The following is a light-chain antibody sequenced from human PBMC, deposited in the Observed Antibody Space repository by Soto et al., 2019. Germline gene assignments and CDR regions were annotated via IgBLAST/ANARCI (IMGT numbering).Light chain of an antibody. CDR2: GSS. CDR3: QQYGTIPYT. CDR1: QSVSSGY. V-gene: IGKV3-20*01. Sequence: EIVLTQSPGTLSLSPGERGTLSCRASQSVSSGYLAWYQQKPGQAPRLLLYGSSNRATGIPDKFSGSGSGTDCTLTITRLEPEDFAVYSCQQYGTIPYTFGQGTRLEI. J-gene: IGKJ2*01.